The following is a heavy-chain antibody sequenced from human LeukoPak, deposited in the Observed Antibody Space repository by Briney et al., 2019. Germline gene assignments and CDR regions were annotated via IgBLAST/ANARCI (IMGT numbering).Heavy chain of an antibody. CDR2: IIPIFGTP. CDR1: GGTFSSYA. J-gene: IGHJ4*02. CDR3: ARDLDSGSYYFEY. Sequence: SSVKVSCKASGGTFSSYAISWVRQAPGQGLEWMGRIIPIFGTPNYAQKFQGRVTITTDESTSTAYMELSSLRSEDTAVYYCARDLDSGSYYFEYWGQGTLVTVSS. V-gene: IGHV1-69*05. D-gene: IGHD1-26*01.